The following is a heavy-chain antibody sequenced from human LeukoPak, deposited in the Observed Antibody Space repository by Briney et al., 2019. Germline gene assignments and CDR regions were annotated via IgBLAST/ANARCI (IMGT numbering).Heavy chain of an antibody. CDR3: AREKVSYQLTPYYFDY. V-gene: IGHV4-4*07. CDR1: GGSISSYY. Sequence: SETLSLTCTVSGGSISSYYWSWIRQPAGKGLEWIGRIYTSGSTNYNPSLKSRVTISVDKSKSQFSLKLSSVTAADTAVYYCAREKVSYQLTPYYFDYWGQGTLVTVSS. CDR2: IYTSGST. D-gene: IGHD2-2*01. J-gene: IGHJ4*02.